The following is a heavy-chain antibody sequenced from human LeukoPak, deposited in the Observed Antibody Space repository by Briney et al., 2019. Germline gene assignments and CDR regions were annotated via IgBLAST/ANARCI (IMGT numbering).Heavy chain of an antibody. V-gene: IGHV1-2*02. J-gene: IGHJ3*02. CDR2: INPNSGGT. CDR1: GYTFTGYY. CDR3: ARSDVDLVAKILAFDI. Sequence: ASVKVSCKASGYTFTGYYMHWVRQAPGQGLEWMGWINPNSGGTNYAQKFQGRVTMTRDTSISTAYMELSSLRSEDTAVYYCARSDVDLVAKILAFDIWGQGTVVTVSS. D-gene: IGHD5-12*01.